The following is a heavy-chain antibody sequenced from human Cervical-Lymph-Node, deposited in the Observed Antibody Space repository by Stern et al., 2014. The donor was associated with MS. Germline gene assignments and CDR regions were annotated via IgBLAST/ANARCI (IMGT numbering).Heavy chain of an antibody. J-gene: IGHJ4*02. Sequence: VQLVQSGGGLIQPGGSLRLSCAASGFTVSSHYMSWVRQAPGKGLEWVSGIYSGGSTYSADSVKGRFTISRDNSKNPLYLQMNSLRAEDTAVYYCARSPYSSSWYVFDYWGQGTLVTVSS. CDR1: GFTVSSHY. CDR2: IYSGGST. V-gene: IGHV3-53*01. D-gene: IGHD6-13*01. CDR3: ARSPYSSSWYVFDY.